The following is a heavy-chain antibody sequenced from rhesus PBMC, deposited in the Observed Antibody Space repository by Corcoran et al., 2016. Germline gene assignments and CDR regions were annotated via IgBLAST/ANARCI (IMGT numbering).Heavy chain of an antibody. CDR3: AREYGSIFDY. J-gene: IGHJ4*01. Sequence: QVQLQESGPGVVKPSETLSLTCAVSGYSISSGYDWSWIRQPPGKGLEWIGYMYGSRGSTNHNPSLTNRVTISKDTSKNQFSLKLSSVTAADTAVYYCAREYGSIFDYWGQGVLVTVSS. CDR1: GYSISSGYD. CDR2: MYGSRGST. V-gene: IGHV4-76*01. D-gene: IGHD4-29*01.